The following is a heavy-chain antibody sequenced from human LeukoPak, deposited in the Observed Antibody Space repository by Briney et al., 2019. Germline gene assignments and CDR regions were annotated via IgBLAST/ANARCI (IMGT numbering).Heavy chain of an antibody. CDR3: ARDDYYDILSCLPGLDY. V-gene: IGHV3-21*01. Sequence: GGSLRLSCAASGFTFSSYSMNWVRQAPGKGLEWVSSISSSSSYIYYADSVKGRFTISRDNAKNSLYLQMNSLRAEDTAVYYCARDDYYDILSCLPGLDYWGQGTLVTVSS. J-gene: IGHJ4*02. D-gene: IGHD3-9*01. CDR1: GFTFSSYS. CDR2: ISSSSSYI.